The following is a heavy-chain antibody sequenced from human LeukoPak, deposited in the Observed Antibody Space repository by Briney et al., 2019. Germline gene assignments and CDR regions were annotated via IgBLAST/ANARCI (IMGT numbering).Heavy chain of an antibody. J-gene: IGHJ4*02. CDR2: INPTSGGT. V-gene: IGHV1-2*02. CDR3: ARGAATAAVVDY. CDR1: GYTFTGYY. Sequence: ASVKVSCKASGYTFTGYYLHWVRQAPGQGLEWMGWINPTSGGTNYAQKSQDRVTMTRDTSISTAYMELSRLRSDDTAVYYCARGAATAAVVDYWGQGTLVTVSS. D-gene: IGHD2-15*01.